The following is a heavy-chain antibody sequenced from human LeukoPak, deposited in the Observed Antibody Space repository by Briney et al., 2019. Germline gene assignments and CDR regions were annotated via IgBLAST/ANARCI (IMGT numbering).Heavy chain of an antibody. CDR3: AKDSFSRNGVYDAFDV. CDR2: IGGGSFDK. CDR1: GFTFSAYA. V-gene: IGHV3-23*01. D-gene: IGHD2-8*01. J-gene: IGHJ3*01. Sequence: GGSLRLSCAASGFTFSAYAMTWVRQAPGKRLEWVSAIGGGSFDKFYADSVKGRFTISRDDSKNTLYLQMNSLRAEDTAIYYCAKDSFSRNGVYDAFDVWGQGTMVTVSS.